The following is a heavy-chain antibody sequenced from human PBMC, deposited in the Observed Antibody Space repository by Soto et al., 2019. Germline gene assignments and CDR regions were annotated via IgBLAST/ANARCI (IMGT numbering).Heavy chain of an antibody. Sequence: ASVKVSCKTSGYSFTAYGISWVRQAPGQGLEWMGWISCYNGKTKYAQKVQGRVTMTTDTSTSTAYMEVRSLRPDDTAIYYCARDAPPPELRFLEWHNYDYNGMDVWGQGTTVTVSS. CDR1: GYSFTAYG. CDR2: ISCYNGKT. D-gene: IGHD3-3*01. CDR3: ARDAPPPELRFLEWHNYDYNGMDV. V-gene: IGHV1-18*01. J-gene: IGHJ6*02.